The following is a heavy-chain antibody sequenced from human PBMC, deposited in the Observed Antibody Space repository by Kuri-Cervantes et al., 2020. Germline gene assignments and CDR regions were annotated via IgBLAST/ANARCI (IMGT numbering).Heavy chain of an antibody. CDR3: ARGGYGSGSYYYYGMDV. D-gene: IGHD3-10*01. CDR1: GYTFTSYG. J-gene: IGHJ6*02. V-gene: IGHV1-18*01. CDR2: ISAYNGNT. Sequence: ASVKVSCKASGYTFTSYGISWVRQAPGQGLEWMGWISAYNGNTNYAQKLQGRVTITADKSTSTAYMELSSLRSDDTAVYYCARGGYGSGSYYYYGMDVWGQGTTVTVSS.